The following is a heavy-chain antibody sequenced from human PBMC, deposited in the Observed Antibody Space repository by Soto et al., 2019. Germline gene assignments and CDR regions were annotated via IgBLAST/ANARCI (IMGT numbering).Heavy chain of an antibody. CDR1: GGTFSSYA. CDR3: ARDQEDSSGSIPYFDY. D-gene: IGHD3-22*01. CDR2: VIPIFGTA. J-gene: IGHJ4*02. Sequence: AASVKVSCKASGGTFSSYAISWVRQAPGQGLEWMGGVIPIFGTANYAQKFQGRVTITADESTSTAYMELSSLRSEGTAVYYCARDQEDSSGSIPYFDYWGQGTLVTVSS. V-gene: IGHV1-69*13.